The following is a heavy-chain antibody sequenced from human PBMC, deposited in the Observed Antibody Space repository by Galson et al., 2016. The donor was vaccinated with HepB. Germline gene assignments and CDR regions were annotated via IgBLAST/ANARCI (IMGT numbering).Heavy chain of an antibody. CDR3: AKEREDTAMATYCFDS. Sequence: SLRLSCAVSGFTFSHYALSWVRQAPGKGLEWVSAITGSGLTTYYADSVKARFTISRDNSRNTLSLQMNSLRAEDTALYYCAKEREDTAMATYCFDSWGQGTLVTVSS. D-gene: IGHD5-18*01. CDR2: ITGSGLTT. V-gene: IGHV3-23*01. J-gene: IGHJ4*02. CDR1: GFTFSHYA.